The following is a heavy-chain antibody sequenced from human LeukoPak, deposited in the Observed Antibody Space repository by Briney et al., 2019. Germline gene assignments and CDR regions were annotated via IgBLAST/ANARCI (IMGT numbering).Heavy chain of an antibody. J-gene: IGHJ4*02. Sequence: GGSLRLSCAASGFTFSSYWMSWVRQAPGKGLEWVANIKQDGSEKYYVDSVKGRFTISRDNAKNSLHLQMNSLRAEDTAVYYCARVGYCSGGSCYVPFDYWGQGTLVTVSS. CDR1: GFTFSSYW. CDR3: ARVGYCSGGSCYVPFDY. D-gene: IGHD2-15*01. CDR2: IKQDGSEK. V-gene: IGHV3-7*03.